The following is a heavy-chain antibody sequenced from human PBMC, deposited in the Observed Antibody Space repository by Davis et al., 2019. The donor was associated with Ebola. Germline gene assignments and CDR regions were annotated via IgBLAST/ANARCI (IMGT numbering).Heavy chain of an antibody. Sequence: GESLKISCTGSGYDFSTYWIAWVRQMPGKGLEWMGIIYPGDSHTTYSPSFQGQVTMSADKSITTAYLQWSSLKASDTAIYYCARSVAARQGNGMDVWGQGTTVTVSS. CDR1: GYDFSTYW. CDR2: IYPGDSHT. V-gene: IGHV5-51*01. J-gene: IGHJ6*02. CDR3: ARSVAARQGNGMDV. D-gene: IGHD6-6*01.